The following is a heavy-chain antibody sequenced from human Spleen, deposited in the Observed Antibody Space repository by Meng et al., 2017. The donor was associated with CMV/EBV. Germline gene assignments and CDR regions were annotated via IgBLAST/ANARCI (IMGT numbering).Heavy chain of an antibody. CDR1: GFPFTSYT. Sequence: GESLKISCAASGFPFTSYTMGWVRQAPGKGLEWVSDMSGGGTVTYYADSVKGRFTISRDNAKNTLYLQVNSLRAEDTAVYYCARGDTAIFVNYYYYGVDVWGQGTTVTVSS. CDR3: ARGDTAIFVNYYYYGVDV. J-gene: IGHJ6*02. CDR2: MSGGGTVT. D-gene: IGHD5-18*01. V-gene: IGHV3-23*01.